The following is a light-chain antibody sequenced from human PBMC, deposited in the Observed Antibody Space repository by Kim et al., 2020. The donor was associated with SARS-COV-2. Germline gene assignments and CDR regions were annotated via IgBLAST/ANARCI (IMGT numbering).Light chain of an antibody. CDR1: QSISSH. Sequence: DIQMTQSPSTLSASVGDRVTITCRTTQSISSHLNWYQQKPGRAPKHLISAASTLQGGVPSRFSGSGSETDFTLTISSLQPEDFATYFCQQSYITPFTFGPGTKVDIK. CDR3: QQSYITPFT. J-gene: IGKJ3*01. V-gene: IGKV1-39*01. CDR2: AAS.